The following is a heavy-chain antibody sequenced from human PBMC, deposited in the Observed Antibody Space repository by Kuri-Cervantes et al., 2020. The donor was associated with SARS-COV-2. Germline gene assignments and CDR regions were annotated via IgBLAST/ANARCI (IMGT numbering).Heavy chain of an antibody. J-gene: IGHJ6*03. CDR3: ARGADFWSGLFYYYYYYMDV. V-gene: IGHV3-30*02. CDR1: GFTFSSYG. CDR2: IWYDGSNK. D-gene: IGHD3-3*01. Sequence: GGSLRLSCAASGFTFSSYGMHWVRQAPGKGLEWVAFIWYDGSNKYYADSVKGRFTISRDNSKNTLYLQMNSLRAEDTAVYYCARGADFWSGLFYYYYYYMDVWGKGTTVTVSS.